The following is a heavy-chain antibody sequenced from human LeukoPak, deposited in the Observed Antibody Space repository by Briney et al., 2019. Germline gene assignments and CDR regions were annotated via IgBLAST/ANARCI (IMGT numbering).Heavy chain of an antibody. J-gene: IGHJ4*02. V-gene: IGHV3-23*01. CDR2: ISGSGGST. D-gene: IGHD3-10*01. CDR3: AEGYYGSGTYPFDY. CDR1: GFTFSSYA. Sequence: GGSLRLSCAASGFTFSSYAMSWVRQAPGKGLEWVSAISGSGGSTYYADSVKGRFTVSRDNSKNTLYLQMNSLRAEDTAVYYCAEGYYGSGTYPFDYWGQGTLVTVSS.